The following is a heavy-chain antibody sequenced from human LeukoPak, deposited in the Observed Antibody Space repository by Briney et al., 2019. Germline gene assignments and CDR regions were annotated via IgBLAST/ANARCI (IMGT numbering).Heavy chain of an antibody. J-gene: IGHJ4*02. D-gene: IGHD2-15*01. V-gene: IGHV4-38-2*02. CDR2: IYYGSVFYSVST. Sequence: PSETLSLTCTVSGYSISTGYYWGWIRQPPGKGLEWIGSIYYGSVFYSVSTYYNPSLKSRVTMSGDTSKNQYSLKLSSVTAADTAVYYCARARWGPVRRYCSGVSCLVLDYWGQGTLVTVSS. CDR1: GYSISTGYY. CDR3: ARARWGPVRRYCSGVSCLVLDY.